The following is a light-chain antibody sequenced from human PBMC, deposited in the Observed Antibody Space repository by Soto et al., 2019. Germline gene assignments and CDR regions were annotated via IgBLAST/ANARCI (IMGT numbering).Light chain of an antibody. CDR3: QHYGSSPRYT. V-gene: IGKV3-20*01. CDR2: GAD. Sequence: EIVLTQFPDTLSLSPGERATLSCRASQSVRNSYLAWYQQRPGQAPRLLIYGADSRATGIPDRFSGSGSDTDFTLTISRLEPEDFAVYYCQHYGSSPRYTFGQGTKLEI. J-gene: IGKJ2*01. CDR1: QSVRNSY.